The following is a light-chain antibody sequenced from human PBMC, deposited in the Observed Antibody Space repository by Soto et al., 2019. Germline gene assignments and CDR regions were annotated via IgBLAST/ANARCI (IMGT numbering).Light chain of an antibody. Sequence: QSVLTQPASVSGTPGQSITISCTGTISDIGGYNYVSWYQQFPGKAPKLIIFEVNDRPSGVSDRFSGSKSGNTASLTISGLQAEDEADYYCSSYTNKNSDILFGGGTKLTVL. V-gene: IGLV2-14*01. CDR3: SSYTNKNSDIL. CDR1: ISDIGGYNY. CDR2: EVN. J-gene: IGLJ2*01.